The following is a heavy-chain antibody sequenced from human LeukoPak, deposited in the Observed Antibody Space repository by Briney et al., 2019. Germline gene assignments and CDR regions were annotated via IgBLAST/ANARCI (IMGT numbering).Heavy chain of an antibody. D-gene: IGHD4-17*01. CDR1: GFTFSSYS. V-gene: IGHV3-21*01. Sequence: GGSLRLSCAASGFTFSSYSMNWVRQAPGKGLEWVSSISSSSSHIYYADSVKGRFTISRDNAKNSLYLQMNSLRAEDTAAYYCARGRDYGSHSGDFWGQGTLVTVSS. CDR3: ARGRDYGSHSGDF. CDR2: ISSSSSHI. J-gene: IGHJ4*02.